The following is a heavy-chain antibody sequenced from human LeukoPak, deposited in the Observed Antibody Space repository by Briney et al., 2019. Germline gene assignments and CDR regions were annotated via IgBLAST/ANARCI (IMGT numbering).Heavy chain of an antibody. J-gene: IGHJ4*02. Sequence: SETLSLTCTVFGGSISSSSYYWGWIRQPPGKGLEWIGSIYYSGSTYYNPSLKSRVTISVDTSKNQFSLKLSSVTAADTAVYYCARDSGNLIIAARHFDYWGQGTLVTVSS. CDR2: IYYSGST. V-gene: IGHV4-39*07. CDR1: GGSISSSSYY. D-gene: IGHD6-6*01. CDR3: ARDSGNLIIAARHFDY.